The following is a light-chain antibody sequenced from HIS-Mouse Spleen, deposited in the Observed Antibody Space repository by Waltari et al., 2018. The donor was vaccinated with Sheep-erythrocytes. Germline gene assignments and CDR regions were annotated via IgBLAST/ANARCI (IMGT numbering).Light chain of an antibody. J-gene: IGLJ1*01. CDR1: SSDAGGYNY. V-gene: IGLV2-11*01. Sequence: QSALTQPRSVSGSPGQSVTISCTGTSSDAGGYNYVPWYQQHPGKAPTLLIYDVSKRPSGVTDRFSGSKSGNTAYLTISGLQAEDEADYYCCAYAGSYNHVFATGTKVTVL. CDR3: CAYAGSYNHV. CDR2: DVS.